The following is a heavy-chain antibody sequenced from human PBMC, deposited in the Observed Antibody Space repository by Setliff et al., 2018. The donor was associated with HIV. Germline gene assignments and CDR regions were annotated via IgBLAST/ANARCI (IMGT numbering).Heavy chain of an antibody. V-gene: IGHV1-69*06. CDR2: IIPIFGTA. CDR3: ARARWSYSSKVYYYMDV. D-gene: IGHD3-10*01. J-gene: IGHJ6*03. Sequence: SVKVSCKASGGTFSSYAISWVRQAPGQGLEWMGRIIPIFGTANYAQKFQGRVTITADKSTNTAYMELSSLRSEDTAVYYCARARWSYSSKVYYYMDVWSNGTTVTVSS. CDR1: GGTFSSYA.